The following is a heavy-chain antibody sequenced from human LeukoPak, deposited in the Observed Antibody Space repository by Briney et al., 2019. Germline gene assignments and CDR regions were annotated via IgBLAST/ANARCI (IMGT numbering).Heavy chain of an antibody. CDR2: ISGNAARA. D-gene: IGHD2-2*01. CDR1: DFRFVVNA. Sequence: QRWGSLEMSWVAIDFRFVVNAIGLRCQAPGKGLNWISSISGNAARAFYADSVKGRFFISRDNSKNMLFLQMNSLRAEDTAVYYSAKFGPHCHTTNCLDELDYWGQGTLVTVSS. V-gene: IGHV3-23*01. CDR3: AKFGPHCHTTNCLDELDY. J-gene: IGHJ4*02.